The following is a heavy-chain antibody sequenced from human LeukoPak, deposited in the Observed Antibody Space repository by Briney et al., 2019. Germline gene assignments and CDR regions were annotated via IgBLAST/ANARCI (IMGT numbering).Heavy chain of an antibody. CDR2: INPNSGGT. D-gene: IGHD6-13*01. CDR3: ASRSIAAAGTTHLTFDY. Sequence: ASVKVSCKASGYTFTGYYMHWVRQAPGQGLEWMGWINPNSGGTNYAQKFQGRVTMTRDTSISTAYMELSRLRSDDTAVYYCASRSIAAAGTTHLTFDYWGQGTLVTVSS. V-gene: IGHV1-2*02. J-gene: IGHJ4*02. CDR1: GYTFTGYY.